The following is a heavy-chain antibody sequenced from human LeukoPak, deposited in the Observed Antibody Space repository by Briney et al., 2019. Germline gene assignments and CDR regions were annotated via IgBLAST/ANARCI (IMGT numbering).Heavy chain of an antibody. V-gene: IGHV3-48*03. CDR1: GFTFSSYE. J-gene: IGHJ4*02. Sequence: GGSLRLSCAASGFTFSSYEMNWVRQAPGKGLEWVSYISSSGSTIYYADSVKGRFTISRDNAKHSLYLQMNSLRAEDTAVYYCAREELTTVTGFDYWGQGTLVTVSS. CDR2: ISSSGSTI. CDR3: AREELTTVTGFDY. D-gene: IGHD4-17*01.